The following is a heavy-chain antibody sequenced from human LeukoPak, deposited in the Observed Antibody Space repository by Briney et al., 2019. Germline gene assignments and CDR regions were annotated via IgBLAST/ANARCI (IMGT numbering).Heavy chain of an antibody. CDR1: GFTFSSYS. V-gene: IGHV3-21*01. CDR2: ISSSSSYI. Sequence: GGSLRLSCAASGFTFSSYSMNWVRQAPGKGLEWVSSISSSSSYIYYADSVKGRFTISRDNAKNSLYLQMNSLRAEDTAVYYCARASGVEMATIPDYWGQGTLVTVSS. D-gene: IGHD5-24*01. CDR3: ARASGVEMATIPDY. J-gene: IGHJ4*02.